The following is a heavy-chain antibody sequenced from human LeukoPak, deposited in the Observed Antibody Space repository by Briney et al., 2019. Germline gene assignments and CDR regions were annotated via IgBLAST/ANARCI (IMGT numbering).Heavy chain of an antibody. CDR2: ISAYNGNT. V-gene: IGHV1-18*01. J-gene: IGHJ5*02. D-gene: IGHD3-22*01. CDR3: ARDLLGNYYDSSGASIENWFDP. CDR1: GYTFNSYG. Sequence: ASVKVSCKASGYTFNSYGISWVRQAPGQGLEWMGWISAYNGNTNYAQKLQGRVTMTTDTSTSTAYMELRSLRSDDTAVYYCARDLLGNYYDSSGASIENWFDPWGQGTLVTVSS.